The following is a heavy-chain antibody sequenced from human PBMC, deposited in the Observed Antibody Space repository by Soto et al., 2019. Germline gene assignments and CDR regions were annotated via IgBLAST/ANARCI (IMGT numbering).Heavy chain of an antibody. CDR1: GFSLTTSGVA. J-gene: IGHJ4*02. Sequence: QITLNESGPTQVKPRQTLTLTCTFSGFSLTTSGVAVGWIRQSPGKAPEWLALIYWEDDKRYSPSLKSRLTITKDTYKNQVVLTMADLDAADTATYYCAHRVLRTVFGLVTTTAIYFDFWGQGTPVAVSS. V-gene: IGHV2-5*02. CDR2: IYWEDDK. CDR3: AHRVLRTVFGLVTTTAIYFDF. D-gene: IGHD3-3*01.